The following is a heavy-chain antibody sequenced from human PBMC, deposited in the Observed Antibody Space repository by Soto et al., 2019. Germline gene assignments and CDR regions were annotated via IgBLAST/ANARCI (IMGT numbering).Heavy chain of an antibody. V-gene: IGHV3-30*18. CDR1: GFTFSSYG. Sequence: PGGSLRLSCAASGFTFSSYGMHWVRQAPGKGLEWVAVISYDGSNKYYADSVKGRFTISRDNSKSTLYLQMNSLRAEDTAVYYCAKGDLLLWFGELSTTYYYYYGMDVWGQGTTVTVSS. J-gene: IGHJ6*02. CDR2: ISYDGSNK. D-gene: IGHD3-10*01. CDR3: AKGDLLLWFGELSTTYYYYYGMDV.